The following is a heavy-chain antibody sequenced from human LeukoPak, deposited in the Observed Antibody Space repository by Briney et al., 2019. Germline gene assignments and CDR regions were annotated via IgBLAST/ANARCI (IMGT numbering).Heavy chain of an antibody. CDR1: GFTFSSYW. D-gene: IGHD2-21*02. CDR2: INSDGSST. Sequence: GGSLRLSCAASGFTFSSYWMHWVRQAPGKGLVWVSRINSDGSSTSYADSVKGRFTISRDNAKNTLYLQMNSLRAEDTAVYYCANSYCDGDCYLGSRYWGQGTLVTVSS. V-gene: IGHV3-74*01. CDR3: ANSYCDGDCYLGSRY. J-gene: IGHJ4*02.